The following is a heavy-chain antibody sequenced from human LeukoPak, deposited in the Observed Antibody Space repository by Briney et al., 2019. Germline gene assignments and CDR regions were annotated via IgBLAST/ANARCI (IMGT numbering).Heavy chain of an antibody. D-gene: IGHD3-22*01. Sequence: GGSLRLSCAASGFTFSSYEMNWVRQAPGKGLEWVSYISSSGSTIYYADSVKGRFTISRDNAKNSLYLQMNSLRAEDTAVYYCARDTYDSSGYCDAFDIWGQGTMVTVSS. CDR1: GFTFSSYE. J-gene: IGHJ3*02. V-gene: IGHV3-48*03. CDR3: ARDTYDSSGYCDAFDI. CDR2: ISSSGSTI.